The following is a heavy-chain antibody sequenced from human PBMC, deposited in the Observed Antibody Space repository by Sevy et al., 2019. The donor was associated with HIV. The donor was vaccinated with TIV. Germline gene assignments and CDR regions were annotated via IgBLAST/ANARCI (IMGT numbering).Heavy chain of an antibody. CDR1: GFTFSTYW. J-gene: IGHJ4*02. CDR2: IKQDGTDT. CDR3: ARALADWGSLHYSS. D-gene: IGHD3-16*01. V-gene: IGHV3-7*01. Sequence: GGSLRLSCAASGFTFSTYWMTWVRQAPGKGLEWVANIKQDGTDTNYVDSVRGRFTISRDNGRNLLYLLMNSLRAEDTAVYFCARALADWGSLHYSSWGRGVLVTVSS.